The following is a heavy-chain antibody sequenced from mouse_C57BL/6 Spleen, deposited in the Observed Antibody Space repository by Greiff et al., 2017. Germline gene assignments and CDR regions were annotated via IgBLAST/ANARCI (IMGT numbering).Heavy chain of an antibody. CDR1: GYTFTSYW. Sequence: VQLQQSGAELVMPGASVKLSCKASGYTFTSYWMHWVKQRPGQGLEWIGEIDPSDSYTNYNQKFKGKSTLTVDKSSSTAYMQLSSLTSEDSAVYYCARGDASWFADWGQGTLVTVSA. CDR3: ARGDASWFAD. J-gene: IGHJ3*01. CDR2: IDPSDSYT. V-gene: IGHV1-69*01.